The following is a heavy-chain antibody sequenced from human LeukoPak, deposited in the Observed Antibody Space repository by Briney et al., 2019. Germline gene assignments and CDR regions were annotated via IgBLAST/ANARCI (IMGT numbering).Heavy chain of an antibody. J-gene: IGHJ6*04. Sequence: PSETLSLTCAVYGGSFSGYYWSWIRQPPGKGXXXIGEINHSGSTNYNPSLKSRVTISVDTSKNQFSLKLSSVTAADTAVYYCARGYYYYGMDVWGKGTTVTVSS. CDR3: ARGYYYYGMDV. CDR2: INHSGST. CDR1: GGSFSGYY. V-gene: IGHV4-34*01.